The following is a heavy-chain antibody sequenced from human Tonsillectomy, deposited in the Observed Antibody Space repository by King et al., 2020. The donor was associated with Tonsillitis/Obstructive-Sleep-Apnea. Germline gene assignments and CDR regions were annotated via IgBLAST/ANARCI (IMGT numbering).Heavy chain of an antibody. CDR3: AKDPDGWELWPYYFDY. Sequence: VQLVESGGGLVQPGGSLRLSCAASGFTFSSYAMSWVRQAPGKGLEWVSGISGSGGSTYYADSVKGRFTISRDNSKNTLYLQMNSLRAEDTAVYYCAKDPDGWELWPYYFDYWGQGTLVTVSS. CDR2: ISGSGGST. V-gene: IGHV3-23*04. D-gene: IGHD1-26*01. CDR1: GFTFSSYA. J-gene: IGHJ4*02.